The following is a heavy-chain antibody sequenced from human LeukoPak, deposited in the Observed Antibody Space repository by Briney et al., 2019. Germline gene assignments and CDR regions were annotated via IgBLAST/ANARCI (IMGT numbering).Heavy chain of an antibody. J-gene: IGHJ3*02. V-gene: IGHV3-7*01. Sequence: PGGSLRLSCAASGFTFSSYWMSWVRQAPGKGLEWVANIKQDGSEKYYVDSVKGRFTISRDNAKNSLYLQMNSLRAEDTAVYYCARYSYSGRYFDAFDIWGQGTMVTVSS. D-gene: IGHD1-26*01. CDR1: GFTFSSYW. CDR2: IKQDGSEK. CDR3: ARYSYSGRYFDAFDI.